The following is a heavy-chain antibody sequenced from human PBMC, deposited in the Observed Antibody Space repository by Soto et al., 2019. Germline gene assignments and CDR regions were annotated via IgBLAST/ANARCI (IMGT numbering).Heavy chain of an antibody. CDR3: TRSYGDYVRDY. J-gene: IGHJ4*02. D-gene: IGHD4-17*01. V-gene: IGHV3-73*01. CDR1: GFTFSGSA. Sequence: EVQLVESGGGLVQPGESLKLSCAVSGFTFSGSAMHWVRQASGKGLEWVGRIRSKANNYATAYAASVKGRFTISRDDEKNTAYLQMNSMKSEGTAVYYCTRSYGDYVRDYWGQGTLVTVSS. CDR2: IRSKANNYAT.